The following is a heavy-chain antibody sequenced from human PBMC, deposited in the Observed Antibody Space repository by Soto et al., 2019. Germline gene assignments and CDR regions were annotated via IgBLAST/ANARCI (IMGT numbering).Heavy chain of an antibody. Sequence: EVQLVESGGGLVQPGGSLRLSCAASGFTFSSYEMNWVRQAPGKGLEWVSYISSSGRSIYYADSVKGRFTISRDNGKNSLYLQMNSLRAADTAVYYCAREKLNYCSGGSCHPYYSDGMDVWGQGTTVTVSS. CDR3: AREKLNYCSGGSCHPYYSDGMDV. D-gene: IGHD2-15*01. J-gene: IGHJ6*02. CDR2: ISSSGRSI. CDR1: GFTFSSYE. V-gene: IGHV3-48*03.